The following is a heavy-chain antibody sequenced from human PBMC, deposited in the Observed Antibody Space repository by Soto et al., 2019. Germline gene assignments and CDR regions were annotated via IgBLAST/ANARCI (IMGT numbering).Heavy chain of an antibody. CDR1: GDSVCSNSGA. CDR2: TYYTSKWYN. D-gene: IGHD6-6*01. CDR3: ALALSSSSFAFDI. J-gene: IGHJ3*02. V-gene: IGHV6-1*01. Sequence: PSQPLSLTCYISGDSVCSNSGAWSWIRQSPSRGLEWLGRTYYTSKWYNDYAVSVKSRITINPDTSKNQFSLQLNSVTPEDTAINYCALALSSSSFAFDIWGQGTMVTVSS.